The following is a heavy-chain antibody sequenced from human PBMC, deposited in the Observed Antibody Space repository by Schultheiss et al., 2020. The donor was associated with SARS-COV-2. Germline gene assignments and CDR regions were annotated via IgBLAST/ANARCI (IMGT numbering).Heavy chain of an antibody. CDR2: INPNSGGT. CDR1: GYTFTSYG. Sequence: ASVKVSCKASGYTFTSYGISWVRQAPGQGLEWMGWINPNSGGTNYAQKFQGRVTMTRDTSISTAYMELSRLRSDDTAVYYCARDIRLPAPNWFDPWGQGTLVTVSS. CDR3: ARDIRLPAPNWFDP. J-gene: IGHJ5*02. D-gene: IGHD3-3*02. V-gene: IGHV1-2*02.